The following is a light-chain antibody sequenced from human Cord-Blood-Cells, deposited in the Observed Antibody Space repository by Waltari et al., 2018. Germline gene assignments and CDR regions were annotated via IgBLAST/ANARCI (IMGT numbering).Light chain of an antibody. CDR3: QSYDSSLSGWV. CDR2: GNS. J-gene: IGLJ3*02. CDR1: SSNIGAGYA. V-gene: IGLV1-40*01. Sequence: QSVLTQPPSVSGAPGQRVTISRPGSSSNIGAGYAVHWYQQLPGTAPKLLIYGNSNRPSGVPDRFSGSKSGTSASLAITGLQAEDEADYYCQSYDSSLSGWVFGGGTKLTVL.